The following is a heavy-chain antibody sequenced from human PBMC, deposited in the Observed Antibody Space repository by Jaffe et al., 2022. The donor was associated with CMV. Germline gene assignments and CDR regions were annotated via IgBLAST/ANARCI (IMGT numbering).Heavy chain of an antibody. J-gene: IGHJ3*02. D-gene: IGHD3-9*01. CDR3: ATELPFYDILTGYYSGGAFDI. CDR2: ISGSGGST. CDR1: GFTFSSYA. V-gene: IGHV3-23*01. Sequence: EVQLLESGGGLVQPGGSLRLSCAASGFTFSSYAMSWVRQAPGKGLEWVSAISGSGGSTYYADSVKGRFTISRDNSKNTLYLQMNSLRAEDTAVYYCATELPFYDILTGYYSGGAFDIWGQGTMVTVSS.